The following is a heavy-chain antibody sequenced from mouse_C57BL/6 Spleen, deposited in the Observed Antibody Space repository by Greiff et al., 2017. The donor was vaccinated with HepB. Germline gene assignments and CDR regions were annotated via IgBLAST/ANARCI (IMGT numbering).Heavy chain of an antibody. CDR2: ISSGSSTI. CDR3: ARVLYYYGSKGDYFDY. D-gene: IGHD1-1*01. Sequence: EVKLEESGGGLVKPGGSLKLSCAASGFTFSDYGMHWVRQAPEKGLEWVAYISSGSSTIYYADTVKGRFTISRDNAKNTLFLQMTSLRSEDTAMYYCARVLYYYGSKGDYFDYWGQGTTLTVSS. CDR1: GFTFSDYG. J-gene: IGHJ2*01. V-gene: IGHV5-17*01.